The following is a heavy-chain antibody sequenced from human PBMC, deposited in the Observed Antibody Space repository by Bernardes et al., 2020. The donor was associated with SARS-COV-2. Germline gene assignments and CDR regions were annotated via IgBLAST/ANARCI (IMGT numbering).Heavy chain of an antibody. D-gene: IGHD6-13*01. CDR1: GGSISSSSSY. CDR2: IYYSGST. J-gene: IGHJ4*02. Sequence: SETLSLTCTVSGGSISSSSSYWGWIRQPPGKGLEWIGSIYYSGSTYYNPSLKSRATISGDTSKNQFSLKLSSVTAAETAVYYCARQVRQQLVRHQFDNWGQGTLVTVSS. V-gene: IGHV4-39*01. CDR3: ARQVRQQLVRHQFDN.